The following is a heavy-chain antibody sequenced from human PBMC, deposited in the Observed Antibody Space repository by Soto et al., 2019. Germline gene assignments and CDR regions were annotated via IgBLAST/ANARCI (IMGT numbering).Heavy chain of an antibody. J-gene: IGHJ6*02. V-gene: IGHV4-31*03. D-gene: IGHD3-10*01. Sequence: SETLSLTCTVSGGSISSGGYYWSRIRQHPGKGLEWIGYIYYSGSTYYNPSLKSRVTISVDTSKNQFSLKLSSVTAADTAVYYCARVPLKVRGVTTYYYYGMDVWGQGTTVTVSS. CDR2: IYYSGST. CDR3: ARVPLKVRGVTTYYYYGMDV. CDR1: GGSISSGGYY.